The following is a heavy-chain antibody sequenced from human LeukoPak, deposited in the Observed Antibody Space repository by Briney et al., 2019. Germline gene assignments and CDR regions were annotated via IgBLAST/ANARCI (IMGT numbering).Heavy chain of an antibody. D-gene: IGHD7-27*01. Sequence: GASVKVSCKASGYTFTAYYIHWVREAPGQGVEWMGWISPNSGGTDYPQKFQGRVTMTRDTSISTAYMELSSLRSDDTAVYYCAIQPWGSGNNWYFDLWGRGTLVTVSS. J-gene: IGHJ2*01. V-gene: IGHV1-2*02. CDR1: GYTFTAYY. CDR3: AIQPWGSGNNWYFDL. CDR2: ISPNSGGT.